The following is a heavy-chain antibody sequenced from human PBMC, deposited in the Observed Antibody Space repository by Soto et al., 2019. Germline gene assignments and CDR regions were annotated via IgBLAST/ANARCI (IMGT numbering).Heavy chain of an antibody. Sequence: QVQLVESGGGVVQPGRSLRLSCAASGFTFSSYGMHWVRQAPGKGLEWVAVIWYDGSNKYYADSVKGRFTISRDNSKNTLYLQMNSLRAEDTAVYYCARGDYYGSGSYYYYYYGMDVWGQGTTVTVS. D-gene: IGHD3-10*01. V-gene: IGHV3-33*01. CDR3: ARGDYYGSGSYYYYYYGMDV. CDR1: GFTFSSYG. J-gene: IGHJ6*02. CDR2: IWYDGSNK.